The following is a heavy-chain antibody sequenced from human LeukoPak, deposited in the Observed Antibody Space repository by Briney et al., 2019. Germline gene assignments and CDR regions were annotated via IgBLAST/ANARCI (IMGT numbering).Heavy chain of an antibody. CDR3: AKGGSGSYYDGMDV. Sequence: PGGSLRLSCAASGFTFDDYAMHWVRQAPGKGLEWVSGISWNSGSIGYADSVKGRFTISRDNAKNSLYLQMNSPRAEDTALYYCAKGGSGSYYDGMDVWGQGTTVTVSS. CDR1: GFTFDDYA. D-gene: IGHD1-26*01. V-gene: IGHV3-9*01. CDR2: ISWNSGSI. J-gene: IGHJ6*02.